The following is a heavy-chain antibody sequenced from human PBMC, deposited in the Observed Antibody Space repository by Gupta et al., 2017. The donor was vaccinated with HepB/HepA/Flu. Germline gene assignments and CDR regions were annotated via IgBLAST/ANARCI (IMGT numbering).Heavy chain of an antibody. J-gene: IGHJ3*02. CDR3: ARPLYYYGSGSYYIGAFDI. CDR2: IYPGDSDT. Sequence: EVQLVQSGAEVKKPGESLKISCKGSGYSFTSYWIGWVRQMPGKGLEWMGIIYPGDSDTRYSPSFQGQVTISADKSISTAYLQWSSLKASDTAMYYCARPLYYYGSGSYYIGAFDIWGQGTMVTASS. CDR1: GYSFTSYW. V-gene: IGHV5-51*01. D-gene: IGHD3-10*01.